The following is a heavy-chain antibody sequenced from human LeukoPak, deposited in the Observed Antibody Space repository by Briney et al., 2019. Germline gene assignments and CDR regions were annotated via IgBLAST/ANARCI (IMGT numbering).Heavy chain of an antibody. D-gene: IGHD2-21*02. J-gene: IGHJ5*02. CDR1: GGSFSGYY. CDR3: ARVQRTVVTATYYDWFDP. CDR2: INHSGST. V-gene: IGHV4-34*01. Sequence: PSETLSLTCAVYGGSFSGYYWSWIRQPPGKGLEWIGEINHSGSTNYNPSLKSRVTISVDTSKNQFSLKLSSVTAADTAVYYCARVQRTVVTATYYDWFDPWGQGTLVTVSS.